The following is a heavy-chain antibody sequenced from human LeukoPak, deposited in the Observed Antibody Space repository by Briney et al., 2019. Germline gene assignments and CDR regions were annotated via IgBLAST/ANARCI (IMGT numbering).Heavy chain of an antibody. CDR3: ARDQNFYDTPGEGYFQH. CDR1: GFNFGTFW. D-gene: IGHD3-22*01. Sequence: GGSLRLSCAASGFNFGTFWMSWVRQAPGRGLEWVAKINQDGSVRDYVDSVKGRFTISRDNANNFLHLQMNSLRADDAAVYYCARDQNFYDTPGEGYFQHWGQGTLVTVSS. J-gene: IGHJ1*01. V-gene: IGHV3-7*01. CDR2: INQDGSVR.